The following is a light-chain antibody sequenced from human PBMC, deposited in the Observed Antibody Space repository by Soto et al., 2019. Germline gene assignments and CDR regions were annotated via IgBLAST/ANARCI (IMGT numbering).Light chain of an antibody. CDR1: QSVLHSSNNKNY. Sequence: DIVMTQSPDSLAVSLGERATINCKSSQSVLHSSNNKNYLAWYQQKPGQPPKLLIYWASTRESGVPDRFSASGSGTDFTLSISSRQAEDVAVYYCQQYYSTPFTFGPGTKVDIK. CDR3: QQYYSTPFT. J-gene: IGKJ3*01. CDR2: WAS. V-gene: IGKV4-1*01.